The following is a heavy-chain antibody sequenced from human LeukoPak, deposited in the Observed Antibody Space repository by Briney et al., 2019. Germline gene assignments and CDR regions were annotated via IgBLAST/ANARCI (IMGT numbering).Heavy chain of an antibody. J-gene: IGHJ4*02. CDR1: GFSFSSYA. Sequence: GGSLRLSCAASGFSFSSYAMTWVRQATGKGLEWVSGISGGGGSTNYAESVKGRFTISRDNSKNTLSLQMNSLRAEDTALYYCAKYEGYSERYPLDYWGQRALVTASS. CDR2: ISGGGGST. D-gene: IGHD2-2*02. CDR3: AKYEGYSERYPLDY. V-gene: IGHV3-23*01.